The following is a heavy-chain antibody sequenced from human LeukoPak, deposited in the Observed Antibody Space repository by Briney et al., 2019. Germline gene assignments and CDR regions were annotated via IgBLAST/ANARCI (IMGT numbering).Heavy chain of an antibody. CDR2: ISDNGVST. CDR3: AKSTIGYYDTGGYPD. CDR1: GFTFSSYA. Sequence: GGSLRLSCAASGFTFSSYAMSWVRQAPGKGLEWDSAISDNGVSTYYADSVKGRFTISRENSKNTLYLQMNSLRAEDTALYYCAKSTIGYYDTGGYPDWGQGTLVTVSS. J-gene: IGHJ4*02. D-gene: IGHD3-22*01. V-gene: IGHV3-23*01.